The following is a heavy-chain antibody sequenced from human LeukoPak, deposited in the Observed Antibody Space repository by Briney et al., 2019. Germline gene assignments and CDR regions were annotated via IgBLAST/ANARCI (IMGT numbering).Heavy chain of an antibody. CDR1: GGSISSYY. CDR2: IYYSGST. D-gene: IGHD3-16*02. V-gene: IGHV4-59*01. CDR3: ARVVWGSYRYAN. J-gene: IGHJ4*02. Sequence: SETLSLTCTASGGSISSYYWSWIRQPPGKGLEWIGYIYYSGSTNYNPSLKSRVTISVDTSKNQFSLKLSSVTAADTAVYYCARVVWGSYRYANWGQGTLVTVSS.